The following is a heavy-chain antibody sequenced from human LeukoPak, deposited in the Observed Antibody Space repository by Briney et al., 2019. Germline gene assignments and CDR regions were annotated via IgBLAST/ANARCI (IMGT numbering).Heavy chain of an antibody. J-gene: IGHJ5*02. CDR2: IYYSGST. Sequence: PSETLSLTCAVYGGSFSGYYWSWIRQPPGKGLEWIGSIYYSGSTYYNPSLKSRVTISVDTSKNQFSLKLSSVTAADTAVYYCARPRDPGNWFDPWGQGTLVTVSS. CDR3: ARPRDPGNWFDP. V-gene: IGHV4-34*01. CDR1: GGSFSGYY.